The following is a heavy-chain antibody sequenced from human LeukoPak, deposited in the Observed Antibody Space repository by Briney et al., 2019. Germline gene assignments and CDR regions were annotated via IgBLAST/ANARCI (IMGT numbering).Heavy chain of an antibody. V-gene: IGHV1-24*01. CDR3: ATDINTNDYGDHGWFDP. D-gene: IGHD4-17*01. CDR2: FDPEDGET. J-gene: IGHJ5*02. CDR1: GYTLTELS. Sequence: ASVKVSCKVSGYTLTELSMHWVRQAPGKGLEWMGGFDPEDGETIYAQKFQGRVTMTEDTSTDTAYMELSSLRSEDTAVYYCATDINTNDYGDHGWFDPWGQGTLVTVSS.